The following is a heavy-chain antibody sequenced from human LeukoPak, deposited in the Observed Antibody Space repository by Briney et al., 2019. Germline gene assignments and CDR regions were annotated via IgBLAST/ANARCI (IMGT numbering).Heavy chain of an antibody. D-gene: IGHD5-12*01. CDR3: AKLGHSHYDFDY. V-gene: IGHV3-23*01. CDR2: ISGSGDST. J-gene: IGHJ4*02. Sequence: GGSLRLSCAASGFTFSSYAMSWVRQAPGKGLEWVSGISGSGDSTYSAASVKGRFTISRDNSKNTLYLQMNSLTVEDTAVYWCAKLGHSHYDFDYGGRETRVTVPS. CDR1: GFTFSSYA.